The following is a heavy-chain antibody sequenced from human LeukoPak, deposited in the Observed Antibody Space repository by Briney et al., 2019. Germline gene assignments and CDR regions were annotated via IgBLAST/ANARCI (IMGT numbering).Heavy chain of an antibody. CDR1: GFTFSSYG. D-gene: IGHD2-2*01. CDR2: IWYDGSNK. CDR3: ARDTRGESDY. Sequence: PGRSLRLSCAASGFTFSSYGMHWVRQAPGKGLEWVAVIWYDGSNKYYADSVKGRFTISRDNSKNTLYLQMNSLRAEDTAVYYCARDTRGESDYWGHGTLVTVSS. J-gene: IGHJ4*01. V-gene: IGHV3-33*01.